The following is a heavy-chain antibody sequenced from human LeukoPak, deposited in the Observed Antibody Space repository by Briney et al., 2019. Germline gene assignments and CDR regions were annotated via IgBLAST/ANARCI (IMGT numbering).Heavy chain of an antibody. V-gene: IGHV3-43*01. CDR2: ISWDGGSK. CDR1: GFTFDDYT. CDR3: ARDYGGSSPFDY. Sequence: PGGSLRLSCAASGFTFDDYTMHWVRQAPGKGLEWVSLISWDGGSKYYADSVKGRFTISRDNAKNSLYLQMNSLRAEDKAVYYCARDYGGSSPFDYWGQGTLVTVSS. D-gene: IGHD4-23*01. J-gene: IGHJ4*02.